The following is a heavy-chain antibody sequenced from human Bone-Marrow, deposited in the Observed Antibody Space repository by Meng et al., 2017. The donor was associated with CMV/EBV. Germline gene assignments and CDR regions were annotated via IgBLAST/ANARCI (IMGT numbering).Heavy chain of an antibody. CDR1: GFTFSSYS. CDR2: ISSSSSYI. Sequence: GGSLRLSCAASGFTFSSYSMNWVRQAPGKGLEWASSISSSSSYIYYADSVKGRFTISRGTAKNSLYLQMNSLRAEDTAVYYCARDGCSSSWYYYYGMDVWGQGTTVTVSS. D-gene: IGHD6-13*01. V-gene: IGHV3-21*01. J-gene: IGHJ6*01. CDR3: ARDGCSSSWYYYYGMDV.